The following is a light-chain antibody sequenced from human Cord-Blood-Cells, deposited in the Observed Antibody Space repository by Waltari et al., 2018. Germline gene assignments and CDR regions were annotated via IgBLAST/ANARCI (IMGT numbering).Light chain of an antibody. CDR3: SSYTSSSTLVV. V-gene: IGLV2-14*01. CDR2: EVS. Sequence: QSALTQPASVSGSPGQSITISCPGTSSDVGGYNYVSWYQQHPGKAPKPMIYEVSNRPSGVSNRFSGSKSGNTASLTISGLQAEDEADYYCSSYTSSSTLVVFGGGTKLTVL. J-gene: IGLJ2*01. CDR1: SSDVGGYNY.